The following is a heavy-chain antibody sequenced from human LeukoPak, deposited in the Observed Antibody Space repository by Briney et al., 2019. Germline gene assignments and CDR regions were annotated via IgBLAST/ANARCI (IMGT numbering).Heavy chain of an antibody. CDR3: ASCSVAAADSHYFDS. Sequence: SDTMFLSSNVSDGSINYYYWSWLRKPPGKGLGWIGYIYYSGCTNYNTSLKSRVPISVDPSKNQFSLKLSSVPAADTAVYYCASCSVAAADSHYFDSWGQGTLVTVSS. V-gene: IGHV4-59*08. D-gene: IGHD6-25*01. CDR2: IYYSGCT. J-gene: IGHJ4*02. CDR1: DGSINYYY.